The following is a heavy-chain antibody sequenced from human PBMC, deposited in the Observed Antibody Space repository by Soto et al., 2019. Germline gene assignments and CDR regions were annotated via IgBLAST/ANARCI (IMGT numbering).Heavy chain of an antibody. D-gene: IGHD6-13*01. J-gene: IGHJ3*02. CDR3: ARDILVLGAFDI. CDR1: GFTFSSYS. CDR2: ISSSSSYI. Sequence: GSLRLSCAASGFTFSSYSMNWVRQAPGKGLEWVSSISSSSSYIYYADSVKGRFTISRDNAKNSLYLQMNSLRAEDTAVYYCARDILVLGAFDIWGQGTMVTVSS. V-gene: IGHV3-21*01.